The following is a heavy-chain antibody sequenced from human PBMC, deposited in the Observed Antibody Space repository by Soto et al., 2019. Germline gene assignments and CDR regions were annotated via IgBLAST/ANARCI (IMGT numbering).Heavy chain of an antibody. Sequence: ESGGGVVQPGRSLRLSCAASGFTFSSYAMHWVRQAPGKGLEWVAVISYDGSNKYYADSVKGRFTISRDNSKNTLYLQMNSLRPEDTAVYYCARDISAAGPTGYYYYGMDVWGQGTTVTVSS. V-gene: IGHV3-30-3*01. J-gene: IGHJ6*02. CDR2: ISYDGSNK. D-gene: IGHD6-13*01. CDR1: GFTFSSYA. CDR3: ARDISAAGPTGYYYYGMDV.